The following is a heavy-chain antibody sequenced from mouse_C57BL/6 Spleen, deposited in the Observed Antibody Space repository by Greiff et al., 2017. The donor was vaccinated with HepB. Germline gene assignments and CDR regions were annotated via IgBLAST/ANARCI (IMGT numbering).Heavy chain of an antibody. Sequence: QVHVKQPGAELVKPGASVKLSCKASGYTFTSYWMQWVKQRPGQGLEWIGEIDPSDSYTNYNQKFKGKATLTVDTSSSTAYMQLSSLTSEDSAVYYCARSPYYYGSTLFDYWGQGTTLTVSS. J-gene: IGHJ2*01. V-gene: IGHV1-50*01. CDR3: ARSPYYYGSTLFDY. CDR1: GYTFTSYW. CDR2: IDPSDSYT. D-gene: IGHD1-1*01.